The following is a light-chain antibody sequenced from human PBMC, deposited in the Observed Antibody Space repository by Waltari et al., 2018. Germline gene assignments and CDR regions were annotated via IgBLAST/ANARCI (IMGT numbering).Light chain of an antibody. Sequence: DIVMTQSPDSLALSLGERATINCKSSQSILYRSSNRNALAWYQQKPGQPPKLLFFWAATREYGAPDRFSVSGSGTDFTLTISSLQAEDVAVYYCQQYYNAPLTFGGGTKVEIK. CDR3: QQYYNAPLT. CDR1: QSILYRSSNRNA. V-gene: IGKV4-1*01. J-gene: IGKJ4*01. CDR2: WAA.